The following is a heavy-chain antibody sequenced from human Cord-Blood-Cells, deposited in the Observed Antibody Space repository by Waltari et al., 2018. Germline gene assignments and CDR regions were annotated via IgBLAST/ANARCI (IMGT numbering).Heavy chain of an antibody. V-gene: IGHV4-38-2*02. CDR3: ARVGGSYYAFDI. J-gene: IGHJ3*02. D-gene: IGHD1-26*01. CDR1: GYSISSGYY. Sequence: QVQLQESGPGLVKPSETLSLTCTVSGYSISSGYYWGWIRQPPGKGLEWIGSIYHSGRPYYTPSLKSRVTISVDTSKNQFSLKLSSVTAADTAVYYCARVGGSYYAFDIWGQGTMVTVSS. CDR2: IYHSGRP.